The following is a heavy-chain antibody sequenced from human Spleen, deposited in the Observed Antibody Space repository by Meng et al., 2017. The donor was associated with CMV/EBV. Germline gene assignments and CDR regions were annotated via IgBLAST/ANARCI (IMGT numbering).Heavy chain of an antibody. V-gene: IGHV3-7*01. CDR1: GLTLSTHW. CDR3: ARDTYGSDTPGVNFDY. CDR2: IKQDGSVR. Sequence: GGSLRLSGVASGLTLSTHWMAWVRQAPGKGLEWVANIKQDGSVRYYLDSVRGRFTISRDNAKNSLFLQMDGLRAEDTAVYYCARDTYGSDTPGVNFDYWGQGTLVTVSS. J-gene: IGHJ4*02. D-gene: IGHD3-10*01.